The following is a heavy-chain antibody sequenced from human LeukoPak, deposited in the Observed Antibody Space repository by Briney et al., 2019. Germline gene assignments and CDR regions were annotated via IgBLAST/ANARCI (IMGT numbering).Heavy chain of an antibody. CDR1: GFTFRDYT. J-gene: IGHJ4*02. D-gene: IGHD3-16*02. Sequence: GGSLRLSCTASGFTFRDYTMSWFRQAPGEGLEWVGFLTTKAYGGTTGYAASVRGRFTISRDDSKSIAYLQMNSLRTEDTAVYYCARGGYQFEHWDQGTLVTVSS. CDR2: LTTKAYGGTT. CDR3: ARGGYQFEH. V-gene: IGHV3-49*03.